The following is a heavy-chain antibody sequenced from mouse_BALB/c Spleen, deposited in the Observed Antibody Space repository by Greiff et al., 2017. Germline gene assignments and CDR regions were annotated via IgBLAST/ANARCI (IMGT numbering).Heavy chain of an antibody. CDR3: ARHDYDRVHYFDY. J-gene: IGHJ2*01. CDR1: GFTFSDYY. D-gene: IGHD2-4*01. V-gene: IGHV5-4*02. CDR2: ISDGGGST. Sequence: EVQRVESGGGLVKPGGSLKLSCAASGFTFSDYYMYWVRQTPEKRLEWVATISDGGGSTYYPDTVKGRFTISRDNAKNTLYLQMSSLKSEDTAMYYCARHDYDRVHYFDYWGQGTTLTVSS.